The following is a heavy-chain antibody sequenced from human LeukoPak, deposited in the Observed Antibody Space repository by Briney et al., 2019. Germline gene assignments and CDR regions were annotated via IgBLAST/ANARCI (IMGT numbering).Heavy chain of an antibody. CDR2: IYYSGST. V-gene: IGHV4-39*01. CDR3: ARQSRYCGGDCYPDAFDI. Sequence: SETLSLTCTVSGGSISSSSYYWGWIRQPPGKGLEWIGSIYYSGSTYYNPSLKSRVTISVDTSKNQFSLKLSSVTAADTAVYYCARQSRYCGGDCYPDAFDIWGQGTMVTVPS. D-gene: IGHD2-21*02. J-gene: IGHJ3*02. CDR1: GGSISSSSYY.